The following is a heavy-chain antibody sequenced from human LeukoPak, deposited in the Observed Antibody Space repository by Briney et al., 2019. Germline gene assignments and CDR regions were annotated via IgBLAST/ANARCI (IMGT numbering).Heavy chain of an antibody. CDR1: GGPLSGYY. CDR3: AREDIVVVPAAMPDAFDI. CDR2: NNYSGST. D-gene: IGHD2-2*01. V-gene: IGHV4-34*01. J-gene: IGHJ3*02. Sequence: SETLPLTCCVYGGPLSGYYWSWIRQPPGKGLEWIGENNYSGSTNYNPSLKSRVNISVDTSKNQFSLKLSSVTAADTAVYYCAREDIVVVPAAMPDAFDIWSEGTMVTVSS.